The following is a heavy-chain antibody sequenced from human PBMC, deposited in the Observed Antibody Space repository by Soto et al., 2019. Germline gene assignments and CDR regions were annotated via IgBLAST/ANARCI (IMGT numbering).Heavy chain of an antibody. CDR1: VYPLTRYT. CDR2: INPDNGNT. J-gene: IGHJ5*02. CDR3: ARGIATGQLDP. Sequence: SVKVCCKSSVYPLTRYTMNWVRQAPGQRLEWMGWINPDNGNTKSSQKFQDRVIITRDTSARKAYMDLSSLRSEDTAVYYCARGIATGQLDPWGQGTLVTVSS. D-gene: IGHD2-15*01. V-gene: IGHV1-3*01.